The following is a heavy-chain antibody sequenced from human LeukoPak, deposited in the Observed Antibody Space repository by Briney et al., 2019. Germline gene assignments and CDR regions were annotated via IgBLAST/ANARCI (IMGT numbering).Heavy chain of an antibody. CDR3: AKDHGYCSGGTCYSRYYFDY. D-gene: IGHD2-15*01. CDR2: ISSNGGST. Sequence: GGSLRLSCAASGFTFSSYAMHWVRQAPGKGLEYVSAISSNGGSTYYANSVKGRFTISRDNSKNTLYLQMNSLRAEDTAVYYCAKDHGYCSGGTCYSRYYFDYWGQGTLVTVSS. CDR1: GFTFSSYA. J-gene: IGHJ4*02. V-gene: IGHV3-64*01.